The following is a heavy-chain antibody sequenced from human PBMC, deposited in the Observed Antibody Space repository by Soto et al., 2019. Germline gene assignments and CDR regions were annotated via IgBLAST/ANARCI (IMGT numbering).Heavy chain of an antibody. Sequence: GESLKISCKASGYTLTSYGISWVRQAPGQGLEWMGWISAYNGNTNYAQKLHGRVTVTTDTSTSTAYMELSSLRSEDTAVYYCAIKKTPDYYDSSGYPHNWFDPWGQGTLVTVSS. J-gene: IGHJ5*02. CDR1: GYTLTSYG. CDR3: AIKKTPDYYDSSGYPHNWFDP. V-gene: IGHV1-18*01. D-gene: IGHD3-22*01. CDR2: ISAYNGNT.